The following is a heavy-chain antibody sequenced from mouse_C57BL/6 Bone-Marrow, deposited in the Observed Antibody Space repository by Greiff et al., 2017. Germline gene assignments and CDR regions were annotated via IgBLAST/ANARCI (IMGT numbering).Heavy chain of an antibody. CDR2: IYPSDSET. Sequence: VQLQQPGAELVRPGSSVKLSCKASGYTFTSYWMDWVKQRPGQGLEWIGNIYPSDSETHYNQKFKDKATLTVDKSSSTAYMQLSSLTSEDSAVYYCARGWVDYDYAMDYWGQGTSVTVSS. D-gene: IGHD2-4*01. J-gene: IGHJ4*01. CDR3: ARGWVDYDYAMDY. CDR1: GYTFTSYW. V-gene: IGHV1-61*01.